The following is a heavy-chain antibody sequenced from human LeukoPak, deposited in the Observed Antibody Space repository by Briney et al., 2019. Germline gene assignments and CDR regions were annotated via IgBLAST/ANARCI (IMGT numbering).Heavy chain of an antibody. V-gene: IGHV3-48*02. CDR2: ISSRGSII. J-gene: IGHJ4*02. CDR1: GFTFSSYS. CDR3: ARDWDY. Sequence: GGSLSLYCAASGFTFSSYSMNWVRQAPGKGLEWVSYISSRGSIIYYADSVKGRFTISRDNAKNSLYLQMNSLRDEDTAVYYCARDWDYWGQGTLATVSS.